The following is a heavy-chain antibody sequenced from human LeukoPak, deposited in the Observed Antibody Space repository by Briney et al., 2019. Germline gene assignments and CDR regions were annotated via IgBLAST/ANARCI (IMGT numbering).Heavy chain of an antibody. CDR1: GGSISSYT. CDR2: LYTTGST. CDR3: ARDDLAIVAFDI. D-gene: IGHD2/OR15-2a*01. Sequence: SETLSLTCTASGGSISSYTWSWIRQPAGKGLEWIGRLYTTGSTNYNPSLKSRVTMSVDTSKNQFSLKLNSVTAADTAVYYCARDDLAIVAFDIWGQGTMVTVSS. V-gene: IGHV4-4*07. J-gene: IGHJ3*02.